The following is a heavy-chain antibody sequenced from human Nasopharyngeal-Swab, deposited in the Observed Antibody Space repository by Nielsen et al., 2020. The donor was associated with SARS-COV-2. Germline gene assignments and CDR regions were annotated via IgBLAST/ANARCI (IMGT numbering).Heavy chain of an antibody. CDR1: GFTLGNYW. Sequence: GESLKISCAASGFTLGNYWMSWVRQAPGKRLEWVANINQDGSEKYYLDSVEGRFTISRDNPKNSLYLQMTSLRAEDTAVFYCVRLSIATAGVDYWGQGTLVTVSS. CDR3: VRLSIATAGVDY. CDR2: INQDGSEK. D-gene: IGHD6-13*01. J-gene: IGHJ4*02. V-gene: IGHV3-7*01.